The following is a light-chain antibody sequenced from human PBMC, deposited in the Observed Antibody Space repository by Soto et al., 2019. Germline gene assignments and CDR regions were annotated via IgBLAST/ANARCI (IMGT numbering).Light chain of an antibody. Sequence: DIQMTQSPSTLSASVGDRVTITCRASQSINDWLAWYQQKPGKAPKLLIYKASSLESGVPSRFSGSGSGTEFTLTISSLQPDDFATYYCQQYDSYSPYTFGQGTKLEIK. CDR1: QSINDW. CDR3: QQYDSYSPYT. J-gene: IGKJ2*01. V-gene: IGKV1-5*03. CDR2: KAS.